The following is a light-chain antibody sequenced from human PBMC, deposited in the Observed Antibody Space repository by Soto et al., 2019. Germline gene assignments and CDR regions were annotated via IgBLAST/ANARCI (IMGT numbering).Light chain of an antibody. V-gene: IGLV1-51*01. J-gene: IGLJ2*01. CDR1: SSNIGNNY. CDR2: DSN. Sequence: QAVVTQPPSVSAAPGQKVTISCSGSSSNIGNNYVSWYQQLPGTAPKLLIYDSNKRPSGIPDRFSGSKSGTSATLGITGLQTGDEAGYYCGTWDNSLSAVVFGGGTKLTVL. CDR3: GTWDNSLSAVV.